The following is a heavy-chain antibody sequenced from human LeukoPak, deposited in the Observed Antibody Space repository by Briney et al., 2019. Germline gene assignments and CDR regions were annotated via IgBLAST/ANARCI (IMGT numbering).Heavy chain of an antibody. Sequence: GGSLRLSCTASGLTFSTSGFNWVRQAPGKGLEWVASIGPTGSDRYHADSIKGRFTISRDNANNFLYLQMNSLRAEDTAVYYCATETNGRHYNYWGQGTLLTVSS. CDR2: IGPTGSDR. V-gene: IGHV3-21*06. D-gene: IGHD1-14*01. J-gene: IGHJ4*02. CDR1: GLTFSTSG. CDR3: ATETNGRHYNY.